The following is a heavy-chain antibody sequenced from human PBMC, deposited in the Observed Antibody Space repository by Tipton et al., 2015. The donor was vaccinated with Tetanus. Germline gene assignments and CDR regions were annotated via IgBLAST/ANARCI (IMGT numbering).Heavy chain of an antibody. Sequence: TLSLTCTVSGGSISSGGYYWSWIRQHPGKGLEWIGYIYYSGSTYYNPSLKSRVTISVDTSKNQFSLKLSSVTAADTAVYYCARDRRYSSSSGGYGMGVWGQGTTVTVSS. CDR2: IYYSGST. CDR1: GGSISSGGYY. CDR3: ARDRRYSSSSGGYGMGV. V-gene: IGHV4-31*03. D-gene: IGHD6-6*01. J-gene: IGHJ6*02.